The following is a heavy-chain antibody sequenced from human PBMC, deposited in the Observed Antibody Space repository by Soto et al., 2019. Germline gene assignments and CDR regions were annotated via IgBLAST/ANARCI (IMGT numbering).Heavy chain of an antibody. CDR1: GFTFSSYA. Sequence: PGGSLRLSCAASGFTFSSYAMSWVRQAPGKGLEWVSAISGSGGSTYYADSVKGRFTISRDNSKNTLYLQMNSLRAEDTAVYYCANIRRRYYYDSSGYSPLDYWGQGTLVTVSS. D-gene: IGHD3-22*01. V-gene: IGHV3-23*01. CDR2: ISGSGGST. J-gene: IGHJ4*02. CDR3: ANIRRRYYYDSSGYSPLDY.